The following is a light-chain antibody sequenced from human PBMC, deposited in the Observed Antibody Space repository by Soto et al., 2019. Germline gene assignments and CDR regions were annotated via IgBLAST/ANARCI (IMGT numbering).Light chain of an antibody. CDR2: EVN. CDR3: SSYTSSNTLEV. CDR1: SSDIGGYNY. V-gene: IGLV2-14*01. J-gene: IGLJ1*01. Sequence: QSVLTQPASVSGSPGQSITVSCTGTSSDIGGYNYVSWYQHHPHRAPKLLIYEVNYRPSGVSSRFSGSKSGNTASLTISGLQAEDEADYYCSSYTSSNTLEVFGVGTKVTVL.